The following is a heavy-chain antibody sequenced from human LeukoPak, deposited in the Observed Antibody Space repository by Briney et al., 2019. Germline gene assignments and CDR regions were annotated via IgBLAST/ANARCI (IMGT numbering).Heavy chain of an antibody. D-gene: IGHD1-1*01. CDR3: ARDAGHQLSRRNYYAMDV. Sequence: SETLSLTCTVSGGSISSSSYYWGWIRQPPGKELEWIGSIYSGGSSYYNPSLKSRVTISVDTSNNQFSLKVSSVTAADTAVYYCARDAGHQLSRRNYYAMDVWGQGTTVTVSS. V-gene: IGHV4-39*07. CDR1: GGSISSSSYY. J-gene: IGHJ6*02. CDR2: IYSGGSS.